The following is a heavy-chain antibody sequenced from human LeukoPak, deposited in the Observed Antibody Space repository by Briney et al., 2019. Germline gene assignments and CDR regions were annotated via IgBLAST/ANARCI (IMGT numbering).Heavy chain of an antibody. D-gene: IGHD6-6*01. CDR2: IYYSGST. J-gene: IGHJ4*02. V-gene: IGHV4-39*01. Sequence: SETLSLTCTVSGGSFSSSSYYWGWIRQPPGKGLEWIGSIYYSGSTYYNPSLKSRVTISVDTSKNQFSLKLSSVTAADTAVYYCARHGTYSSSSEFDYWGQGTLVTVSS. CDR1: GGSFSSSSYY. CDR3: ARHGTYSSSSEFDY.